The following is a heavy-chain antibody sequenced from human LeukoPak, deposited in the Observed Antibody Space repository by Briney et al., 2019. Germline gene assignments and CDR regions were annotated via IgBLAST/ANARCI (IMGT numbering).Heavy chain of an antibody. D-gene: IGHD3/OR15-3a*01. CDR2: IYYSGST. Sequence: SETLSLTCTVSGDSISSSSYYWRWIRQPPGKGLEWIGYIYYSGSTNYNPSLKSRVTISVDTSKNQFSLKLSSVTAADTAVYYCARVCNWTGEDAFDIWGQGTMVTVSS. J-gene: IGHJ3*02. V-gene: IGHV4-61*01. CDR3: ARVCNWTGEDAFDI. CDR1: GDSISSSSYY.